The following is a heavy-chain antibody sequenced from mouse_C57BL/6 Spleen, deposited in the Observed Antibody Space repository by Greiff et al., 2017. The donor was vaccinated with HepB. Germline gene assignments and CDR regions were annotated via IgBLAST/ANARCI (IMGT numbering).Heavy chain of an antibody. CDR1: GYTFTSYW. Sequence: VQLQQPGAELVKPGASVKLSCKASGYTFTSYWMHWVKQRPGQGLEWIGMIHPNSGSTNYNEKFKSKATLTVDKSSSTAYMQLSSLTSEDSAVYYCARPYSNYLAWFAYWGQGTLVTVSA. V-gene: IGHV1-64*01. J-gene: IGHJ3*01. CDR2: IHPNSGST. D-gene: IGHD2-5*01. CDR3: ARPYSNYLAWFAY.